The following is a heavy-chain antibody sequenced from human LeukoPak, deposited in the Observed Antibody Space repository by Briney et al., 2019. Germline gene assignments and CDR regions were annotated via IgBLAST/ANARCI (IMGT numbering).Heavy chain of an antibody. CDR2: ITYDGSSK. Sequence: GESLRLSCETSQFTFRTYAMHWVRQAPGKGLEWVALITYDGSSKYYADSVRGRFSISRDNSKNTLYLQMNSLRAEDTAVYYCARDRVGATDYFDYWGQGTLVTVSS. J-gene: IGHJ4*02. CDR3: ARDRVGATDYFDY. V-gene: IGHV3-30*04. D-gene: IGHD1-26*01. CDR1: QFTFRTYA.